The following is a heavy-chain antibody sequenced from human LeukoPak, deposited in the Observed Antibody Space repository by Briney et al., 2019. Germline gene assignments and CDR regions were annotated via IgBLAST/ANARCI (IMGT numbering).Heavy chain of an antibody. J-gene: IGHJ4*02. Sequence: SQTLSLTCTVSGDSISSSGYSWSWIRHHPGEGLEWIGCIFYNGNTYFDSSLKSRVTMSVHTSKNQSFLRLTSVTAADTAVYYCARGGSREYPATVFDYWGQGMLVTVSS. V-gene: IGHV4-31*03. D-gene: IGHD5-18*01. CDR3: ARGGSREYPATVFDY. CDR2: IFYNGNT. CDR1: GDSISSSGYS.